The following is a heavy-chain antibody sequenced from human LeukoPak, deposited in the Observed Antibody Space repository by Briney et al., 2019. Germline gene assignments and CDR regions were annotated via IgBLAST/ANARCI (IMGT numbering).Heavy chain of an antibody. Sequence: PGGSLRLSCAASGFTFSTYSMNWVRQAPGKGLEWVSFITSSGNSMSYADSVKGRFTISRDNAKNSLYLQMNSLRAEDTAVYYCARDIGGSYTPIDYWGQGTLVTVSS. V-gene: IGHV3-48*04. CDR2: ITSSGNSM. J-gene: IGHJ4*02. CDR1: GFTFSTYS. CDR3: ARDIGGSYTPIDY. D-gene: IGHD1-26*01.